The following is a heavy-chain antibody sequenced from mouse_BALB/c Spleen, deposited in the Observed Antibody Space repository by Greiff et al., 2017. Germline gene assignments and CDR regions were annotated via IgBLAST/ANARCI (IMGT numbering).Heavy chain of an antibody. CDR1: GFTFSSYA. D-gene: IGHD2-4*01. V-gene: IGHV5-9-3*01. CDR2: ISSGGSYT. CDR3: ARQASLSDYDVGYFDY. J-gene: IGHJ2*01. Sequence: EVKVVESGGGLVKPGGSLKLSCAASGFTFSSYAMSWVRQTPEKRLEWVATISSGGSYTYYPDSVKGRFTISRDNAKNTLYLQMSSLRSEDTAMYYCARQASLSDYDVGYFDYWGQGTTLTVSS.